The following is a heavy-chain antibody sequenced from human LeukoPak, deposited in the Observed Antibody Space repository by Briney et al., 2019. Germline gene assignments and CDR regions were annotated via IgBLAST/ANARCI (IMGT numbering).Heavy chain of an antibody. J-gene: IGHJ4*02. CDR1: GFTFSDHY. CDR3: ARASIIMTPYYFDY. V-gene: IGHV3-72*01. Sequence: GGSLRFSCAASGFTFSDHYMDWVRQAPGKGLEWVGRIRNKANSYTTEYAASVKGRFTISRDDSKNSLYLQMNSLKTEDTAVYYCARASIIMTPYYFDYWGQGTLVTVSS. CDR2: IRNKANSYTT. D-gene: IGHD3-16*01.